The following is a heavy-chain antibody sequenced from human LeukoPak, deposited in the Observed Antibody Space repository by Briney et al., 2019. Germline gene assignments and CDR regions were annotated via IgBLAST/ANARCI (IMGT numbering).Heavy chain of an antibody. CDR3: ARGILL. V-gene: IGHV4-38-2*01. D-gene: IGHD2-15*01. CDR2: IYHSGST. CDR1: GYSISSDYF. Sequence: SDTLFLTCAVSGYSISSDYFWGWIRQPPGKGLEYIGAIYHSGSTYYNPSLKSRVIISVDTSNNQFSLKLNSVTAADTAVYYCARGILLWGQGTLVTVSS. J-gene: IGHJ4*02.